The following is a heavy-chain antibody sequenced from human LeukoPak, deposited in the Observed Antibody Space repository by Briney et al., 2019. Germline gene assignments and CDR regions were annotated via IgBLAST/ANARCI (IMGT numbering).Heavy chain of an antibody. CDR3: ARVLWFGELFLDY. Sequence: PSQTLSLTCTVSGGSISSGGYYWSWIRQHPGKGLEWIGYIYYSGSTYYNPSLKSRVTISVDTSKNQFSLKLSSVTAADTAVYYCARVLWFGELFLDYWGQGTLVTVSS. D-gene: IGHD3-10*01. CDR2: IYYSGST. CDR1: GGSISSGGYY. V-gene: IGHV4-31*03. J-gene: IGHJ4*02.